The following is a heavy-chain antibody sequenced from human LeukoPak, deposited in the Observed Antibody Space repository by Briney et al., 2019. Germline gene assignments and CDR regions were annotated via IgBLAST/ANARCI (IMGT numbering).Heavy chain of an antibody. CDR3: AGGRGQYSSSPFDP. D-gene: IGHD6-13*01. V-gene: IGHV4-34*01. CDR1: GGSFSGYY. Sequence: SETLSLTCAVYGGSFSGYYWSWIRQPPGRGLEWIGEINHSGSTNYNPSRKSRVTISVDTSKNQFSLKLSSVTAADTAVYYCAGGRGQYSSSPFDPWGQGTLVTVSS. CDR2: INHSGST. J-gene: IGHJ5*02.